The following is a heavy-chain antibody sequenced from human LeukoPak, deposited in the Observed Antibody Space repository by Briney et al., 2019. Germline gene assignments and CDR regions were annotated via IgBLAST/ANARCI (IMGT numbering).Heavy chain of an antibody. Sequence: GGSLRLSCAASGFTFSSHSMNWVRQAPGKGLEWVSSISSSSSYIYYADSVKGRFTISRDNAKNSLYLQMNSLRAEDTAVYYCARDLDHAFDIWGQGTMVTVSS. CDR1: GFTFSSHS. J-gene: IGHJ3*02. V-gene: IGHV3-21*01. CDR3: ARDLDHAFDI. CDR2: ISSSSSYI.